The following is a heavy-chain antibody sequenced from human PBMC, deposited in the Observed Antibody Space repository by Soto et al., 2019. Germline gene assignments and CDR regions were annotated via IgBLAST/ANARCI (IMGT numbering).Heavy chain of an antibody. J-gene: IGHJ4*02. V-gene: IGHV3-74*03. CDR2: MTGDGRTT. Sequence: PGGSLILSCAASGFTFGDYWMHWVRQPPGKGPEWVSRMTGDGRTTQYADSVKGRLTASRDNAKSTLYLQMNSLRAEDTAVYYCATAEVDYWGPGTLVTVSS. CDR3: ATAEVDY. CDR1: GFTFGDYW.